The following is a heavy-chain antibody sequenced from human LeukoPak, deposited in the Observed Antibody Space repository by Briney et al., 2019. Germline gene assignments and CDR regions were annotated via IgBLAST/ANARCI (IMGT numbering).Heavy chain of an antibody. V-gene: IGHV3-23*01. CDR1: GFTFSSYA. CDR3: AKDKHCSGGSCLLDY. J-gene: IGHJ4*02. CDR2: ISGSGGST. D-gene: IGHD2-15*01. Sequence: GGSLRLSCAASGFTFSSYAMSWVRQAPGKGLEWVSAISGSGGSTYYAGSVKGRFTISRDNSKNTLYLQMNSLRAEDTAVYYCAKDKHCSGGSCLLDYWGQGTLVTVSS.